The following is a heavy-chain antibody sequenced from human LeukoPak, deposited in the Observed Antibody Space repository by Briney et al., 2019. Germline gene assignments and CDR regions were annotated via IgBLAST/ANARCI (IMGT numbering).Heavy chain of an antibody. CDR3: ARGFPFDY. CDR1: GGSISSYY. D-gene: IGHD3-10*01. J-gene: IGHJ4*02. CDR2: IYYSGST. Sequence: KPSETLSLTCTVSGGSISSYYWSWIRQPPGKGLEWIGYIYYSGSTNYNPSLKSRVTISVDTSKNQFSLKLSSVTAADTAVYYCARGFPFDYWGQGTLVTVSS. V-gene: IGHV4-59*01.